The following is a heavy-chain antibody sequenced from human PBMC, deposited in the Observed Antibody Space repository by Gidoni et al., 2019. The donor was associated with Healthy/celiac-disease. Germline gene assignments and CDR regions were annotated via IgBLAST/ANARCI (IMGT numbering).Heavy chain of an antibody. CDR3: TTVRLLWFRDFWFDP. CDR1: GFTFSNAW. J-gene: IGHJ5*02. Sequence: VQLVESGGGLVKPGGSLRLSCAASGFTFSNAWMSWVRQAPGKGLEWVGRIKSKTDGGTTDYAAPVKGRFTISRDDSKNTLYLQMNSLKTEDTAVYYCTTVRLLWFRDFWFDPWGQGTLVTVSS. V-gene: IGHV3-15*01. CDR2: IKSKTDGGTT. D-gene: IGHD3-10*01.